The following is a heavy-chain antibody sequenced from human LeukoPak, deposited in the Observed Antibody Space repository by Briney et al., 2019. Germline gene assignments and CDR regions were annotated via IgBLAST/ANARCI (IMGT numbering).Heavy chain of an antibody. Sequence: GGSLRLSCAASGFTFSSYAMSWVRQVPGKGLEWVSAISGSGGSTYYADSVKGRFTISRDNSKNTLYLQMNSLRAEHTAVYYCAKEANDDVWGSSWPPDDWGQGTLVTVSS. V-gene: IGHV3-23*01. CDR3: AKEANDDVWGSSWPPDD. CDR2: ISGSGGST. D-gene: IGHD3-16*01. CDR1: GFTFSSYA. J-gene: IGHJ4*02.